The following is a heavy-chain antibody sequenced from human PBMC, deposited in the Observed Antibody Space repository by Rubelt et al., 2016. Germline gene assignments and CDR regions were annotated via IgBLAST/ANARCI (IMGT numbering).Heavy chain of an antibody. CDR2: ISPNTGIT. V-gene: IGHV1-46*01. CDR3: AREWELLLDY. Sequence: QVQLVQSGAEVKKPGSSVKVSCKASGYTFTSYYMHWVRQAPGLGLEWMGIISPNTGITNYAPKFQDRITMTRDTSASTVYMELNSLRYEDTAMYYCAREWELLLDYWGQGTLLTVSS. CDR1: GYTFTSYY. D-gene: IGHD1-26*01. J-gene: IGHJ4*02.